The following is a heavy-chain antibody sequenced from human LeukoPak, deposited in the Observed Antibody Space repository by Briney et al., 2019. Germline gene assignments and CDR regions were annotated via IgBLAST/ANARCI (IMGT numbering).Heavy chain of an antibody. CDR1: GGSISSYY. Sequence: SETLSLTCTVSGGSISSYYWSWIRQPPGKGLEWIGYFYYSGSTNYNPSLKSRMTINPDTSKNQFSLQLNSVTPEDTAVYYCARQWLVNYYYGMDVWGQGTTVTVSS. D-gene: IGHD6-19*01. CDR3: ARQWLVNYYYGMDV. V-gene: IGHV4-59*12. J-gene: IGHJ6*02. CDR2: FYYSGST.